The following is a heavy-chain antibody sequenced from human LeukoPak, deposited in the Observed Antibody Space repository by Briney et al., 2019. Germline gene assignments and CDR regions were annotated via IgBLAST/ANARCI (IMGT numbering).Heavy chain of an antibody. CDR3: ARFLPRVWGYYFDY. D-gene: IGHD3-16*01. CDR1: GYTFTSYG. Sequence: GASVKVSCKASGYTFTSYGISWVRQAPGQGLEWMGWISAYNGNTNYAQKLQGRVTMTTDTSTSTAYMELRSLTSDDTVVYYCARFLPRVWGYYFDYWGQGTLVTVSS. J-gene: IGHJ4*02. CDR2: ISAYNGNT. V-gene: IGHV1-18*01.